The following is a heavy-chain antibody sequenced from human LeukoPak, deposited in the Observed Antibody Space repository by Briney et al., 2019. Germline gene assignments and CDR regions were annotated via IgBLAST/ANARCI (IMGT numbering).Heavy chain of an antibody. D-gene: IGHD5-12*01. Sequence: SETLSLTCAVSGGSFSDYYWSWIRQPPGKGLEWIGEISQSGSTNYGPSLNSRVTISIDTPKNQFSMKLTSVTAADTAVYYCARIRSGNDIPYDAFDIWGQGIMVTVSS. J-gene: IGHJ3*02. CDR2: ISQSGST. CDR1: GGSFSDYY. CDR3: ARIRSGNDIPYDAFDI. V-gene: IGHV4-34*01.